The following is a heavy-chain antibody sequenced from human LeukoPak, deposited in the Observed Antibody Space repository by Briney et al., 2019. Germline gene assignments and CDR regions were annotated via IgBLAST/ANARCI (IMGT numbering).Heavy chain of an antibody. V-gene: IGHV6-1*01. CDR1: GDSVSSNSAA. CDR2: TYYRSKWYN. Sequence: SQTLSLTCAISGDSVSSNSAAWNWIRQSPSRGLEWLGRTYYRSKWYNDYAVSVKSRITINPDTSKNQFSLQLNSVTPEDTAVYYCASNVICGGDCYSVPAEYFQHWGQGTLVTVSS. J-gene: IGHJ1*01. D-gene: IGHD2-21*02. CDR3: ASNVICGGDCYSVPAEYFQH.